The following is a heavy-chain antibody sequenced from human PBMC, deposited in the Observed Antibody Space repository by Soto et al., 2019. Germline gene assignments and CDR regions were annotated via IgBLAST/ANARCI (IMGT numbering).Heavy chain of an antibody. CDR2: IYYSWST. CDR1: GVSISSGDNY. Sequence: QVQLQESGPGLVKPSQTLSLTCTVSGVSISSGDNYWSWIRQHPGKGLEWIVYIYYSWSTYYNPSLRRRVTISVDTSKNQFSLKLSSVTAADSAVYYCARVRAGAPYYYDSTGFDHWGQGSLVTVSS. J-gene: IGHJ4*02. CDR3: ARVRAGAPYYYDSTGFDH. V-gene: IGHV4-31*03. D-gene: IGHD3-22*01.